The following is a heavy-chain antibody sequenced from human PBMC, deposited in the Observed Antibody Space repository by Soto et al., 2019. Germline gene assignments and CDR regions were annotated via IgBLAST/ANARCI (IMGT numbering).Heavy chain of an antibody. CDR3: AKGGPFTGGFDP. Sequence: EGQLLQSGGDLVQPGGSLRLSCAGSGLTLRSYAMPWIRQTPEKGLEWVSTISGRSAVPSYADFVNGRFTVSRDNSKNTLYLQMNSLRPDDTAIYYCAKGGPFTGGFDPWGQGTLVTVSA. J-gene: IGHJ5*02. CDR2: ISGRSAVP. V-gene: IGHV3-23*01. D-gene: IGHD3-16*01. CDR1: GLTLRSYA.